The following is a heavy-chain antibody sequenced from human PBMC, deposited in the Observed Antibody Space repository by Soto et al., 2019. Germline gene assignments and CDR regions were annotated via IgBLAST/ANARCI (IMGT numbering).Heavy chain of an antibody. CDR2: IFSIGGT. D-gene: IGHD3-9*01. CDR3: ARLWTGFYNDRPTSFDY. Sequence: QVQLQESGPGLVKPSQTLSLTCTVSGGSISSGGFYWSWIRQHPGKGMELIGYIFSIGGTYYNPSLKIRVSISVDTSKNQFYLRLRSVTAADTALYYCARLWTGFYNDRPTSFDYWGPGTLVTVSS. V-gene: IGHV4-31*03. J-gene: IGHJ4*02. CDR1: GGSISSGGFY.